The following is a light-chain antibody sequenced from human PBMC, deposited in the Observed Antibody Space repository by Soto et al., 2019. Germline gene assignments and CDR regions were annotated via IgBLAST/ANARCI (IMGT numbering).Light chain of an antibody. CDR1: QSISSW. CDR3: QHYNAWPLT. J-gene: IGKJ4*01. V-gene: IGKV1-5*01. CDR2: DAS. Sequence: DIQMTQSPSTLSASVGDRVTITCRASQSISSWLAWYQQKPGKAPKLLIYDASSLESGVPSRFSGSGSGTEFTLTISSLQSEDFAIYYCQHYNAWPLTFGGGTKVDIK.